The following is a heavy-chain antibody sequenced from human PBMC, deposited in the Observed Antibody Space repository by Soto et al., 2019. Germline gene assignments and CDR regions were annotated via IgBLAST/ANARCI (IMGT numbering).Heavy chain of an antibody. J-gene: IGHJ4*02. D-gene: IGHD2-8*01. Sequence: QVQLQESGPGLVKPSETLSLTCTVSGGSVSSCSYYWGWIRQPRGQRLQWNGSIYYRGSTNYNPSHRCRGTISVDKTKHQFSLKLSSVTAADTAVYYCAVGDCTNGVCFKAYFDYWGQGPLVTVSS. CDR1: GGSVSSCSYY. CDR2: IYYRGST. CDR3: AVGDCTNGVCFKAYFDY. V-gene: IGHV4-61*01.